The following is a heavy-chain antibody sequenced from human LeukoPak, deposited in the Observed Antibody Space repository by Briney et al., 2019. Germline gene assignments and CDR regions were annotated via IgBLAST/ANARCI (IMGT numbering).Heavy chain of an antibody. CDR1: GGSISSSSYY. Sequence: SETLSLTCTVSGGSISSSSYYWGWIRQPPGKGLECIGSIYYSGSTYYNPSLKSRVTISVDTSKNQFSLKLSSVTAADTAVYYCARVGGTGCSSTSCLKDYYYYYMDVWGKGTTVTVSS. D-gene: IGHD2-2*01. CDR2: IYYSGST. V-gene: IGHV4-39*07. J-gene: IGHJ6*03. CDR3: ARVGGTGCSSTSCLKDYYYYYMDV.